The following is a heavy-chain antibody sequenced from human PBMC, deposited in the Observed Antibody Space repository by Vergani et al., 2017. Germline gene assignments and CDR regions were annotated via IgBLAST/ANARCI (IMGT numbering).Heavy chain of an antibody. CDR3: ARDPNSSGWYYFDY. V-gene: IGHV3-21*01. D-gene: IGHD6-19*01. CDR1: GFTFSSYS. Sequence: EVQLVESGGGLVKPGGSLRLSCTASGFTFSSYSMNWVRQAPGKGLEWVSSISSSSSYIYYADSVKCRFTISRDNAKNSLYLQMNSLRAEDTAVYYCARDPNSSGWYYFDYWGQGTLVTVSS. CDR2: ISSSSSYI. J-gene: IGHJ4*02.